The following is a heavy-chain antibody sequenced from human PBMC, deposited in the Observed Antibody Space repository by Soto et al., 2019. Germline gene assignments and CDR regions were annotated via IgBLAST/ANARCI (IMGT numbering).Heavy chain of an antibody. CDR3: ARLHCHSPNCAPLDP. D-gene: IGHD2-2*01. Sequence: QLQLQESGPGLVKPSETLSLTCTVSGGSISDDTYYWGWIRQPPGKGLEWIGSIYYSGTSSYNPSLKSRVPMSVDTSKKQLSRRLYSVTAADTAVYYCARLHCHSPNCAPLDPWGQGTLVIVSS. CDR2: IYYSGTS. J-gene: IGHJ5*02. V-gene: IGHV4-39*01. CDR1: GGSISDDTYY.